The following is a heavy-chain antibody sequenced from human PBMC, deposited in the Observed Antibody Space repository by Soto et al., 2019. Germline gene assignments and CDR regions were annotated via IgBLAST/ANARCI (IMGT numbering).Heavy chain of an antibody. V-gene: IGHV1-18*04. Sequence: ASVKLSCKASGYTFTSYGISWVRQAPGQGLEWMGWISAYNGNTNYAQKLQGRVTMTTDTSTSTAYMELRSLRSDDTTVYRCARGPRGGFWSGYGFYYYYGIDVWGQGTTVTVSS. J-gene: IGHJ6*02. CDR1: GYTFTSYG. CDR3: ARGPRGGFWSGYGFYYYYGIDV. CDR2: ISAYNGNT. D-gene: IGHD3-3*01.